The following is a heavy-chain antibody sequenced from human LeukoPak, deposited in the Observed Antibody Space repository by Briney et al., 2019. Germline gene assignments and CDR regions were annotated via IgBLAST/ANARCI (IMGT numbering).Heavy chain of an antibody. CDR2: IYHSGST. J-gene: IGHJ5*02. CDR1: GYSISSGYY. D-gene: IGHD4-17*01. V-gene: IGHV4-38-2*02. CDR3: ARAFGTTVTT. Sequence: SETLSLTCTVSGYSISSGYYWGWIRQPPGKGLEWIGSIYHSGSTYYNPSLKSRVTISVDTSKNQFSLKLSSVTAADTAVYYCARAFGTTVTTWGQGTLVTVSS.